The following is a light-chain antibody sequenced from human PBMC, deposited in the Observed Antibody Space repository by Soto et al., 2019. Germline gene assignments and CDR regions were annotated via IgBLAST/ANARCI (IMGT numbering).Light chain of an antibody. J-gene: IGLJ1*01. CDR1: SSNIGTHT. Sequence: QSVLTQPPSASGTPGQRVTISCSGSSSNIGTHTVNWHQQVPGTAPKLLIYSNSQRPSGVPDRFSDSKSGTSASLAMSGLQAEDEADYYCGAWDDGVYVFGTGTKLTVL. CDR3: GAWDDGVYV. V-gene: IGLV1-44*01. CDR2: SNS.